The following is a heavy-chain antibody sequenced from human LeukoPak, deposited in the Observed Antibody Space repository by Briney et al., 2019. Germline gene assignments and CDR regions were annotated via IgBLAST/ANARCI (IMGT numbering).Heavy chain of an antibody. J-gene: IGHJ4*02. Sequence: SVKVSCKASGGTFSSYAISWVRQAPGQGLEWMGGIIPIFGTANYVQKFQGRVTITTDESTSTAYMELSSLRSEDTAVYYCSGGTVTTMIFDYWGQGTLVTVSS. CDR2: IIPIFGTA. D-gene: IGHD4-17*01. V-gene: IGHV1-69*05. CDR1: GGTFSSYA. CDR3: SGGTVTTMIFDY.